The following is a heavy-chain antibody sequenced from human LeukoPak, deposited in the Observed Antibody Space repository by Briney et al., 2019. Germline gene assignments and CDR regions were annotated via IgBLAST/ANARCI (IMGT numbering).Heavy chain of an antibody. Sequence: GGSLRLSCAASGFTFSSYSMNWVRQAPGKGLEWVSVTYSNGRTYYADSVKGRFTISRDNSKNTLYLQMNSLRAADTAVYYCARDKGTSYLSSFDYWGQGTLVTVSS. CDR2: TYSNGRT. D-gene: IGHD6-6*01. CDR3: ARDKGTSYLSSFDY. CDR1: GFTFSSYS. J-gene: IGHJ4*02. V-gene: IGHV3-66*03.